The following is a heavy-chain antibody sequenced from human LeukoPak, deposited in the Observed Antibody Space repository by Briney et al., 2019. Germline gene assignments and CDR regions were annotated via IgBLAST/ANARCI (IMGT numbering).Heavy chain of an antibody. D-gene: IGHD2-21*02. CDR3: ARVRYCGGDCS. CDR2: INHSGST. V-gene: IGHV4-34*01. CDR1: GGSFSGYY. J-gene: IGHJ5*02. Sequence: SEILSLTCAVYGGSFSGYYWSWIRQPPGKGLEWIGEINHSGSTNYNPSLKSRVTISVDTSKNQFSLKLSSVTAADTAVYYCARVRYCGGDCSWGQGTLVTVSS.